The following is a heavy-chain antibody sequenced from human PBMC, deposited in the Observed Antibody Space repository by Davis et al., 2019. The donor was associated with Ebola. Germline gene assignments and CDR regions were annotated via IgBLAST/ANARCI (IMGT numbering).Heavy chain of an antibody. CDR3: ARAYDGMDV. CDR1: AGSISSGGYS. J-gene: IGHJ6*02. V-gene: IGHV4-30-2*01. CDR2: IYHSGST. Sequence: MPSQTLSLTCAVSAGSISSGGYSWSWIRQPPGKGLEWIGYIYHSGSTYYNPSLKSRVTISVDRSKNQFFLKLSSVTAADTAVYYCARAYDGMDVWGQGNTVTVSS.